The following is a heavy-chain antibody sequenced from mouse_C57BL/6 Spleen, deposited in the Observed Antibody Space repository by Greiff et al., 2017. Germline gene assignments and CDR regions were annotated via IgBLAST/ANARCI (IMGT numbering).Heavy chain of an antibody. J-gene: IGHJ2*01. CDR2: IDPEDGDT. CDR1: GFNIKDYY. Sequence: EVKLQESGAELVRPGASVKLSCTASGFNIKDYYMHWVKQRPEQGLEWIGRIDPEDGDTEYAPKFQGKATMTADPSSNTAYLQLSSLTSEDTAVYYCTAYPYFDYWGQGTTLTVSS. CDR3: TAYPYFDY. D-gene: IGHD2-10*01. V-gene: IGHV14-1*01.